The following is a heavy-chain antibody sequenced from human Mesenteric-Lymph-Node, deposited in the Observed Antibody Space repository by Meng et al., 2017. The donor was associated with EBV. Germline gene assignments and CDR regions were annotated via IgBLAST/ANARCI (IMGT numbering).Heavy chain of an antibody. J-gene: IGHJ5*02. CDR1: EFIFSNYA. V-gene: IGHV3-30-3*01. D-gene: IGHD2/OR15-2a*01. Sequence: VQLVGSGGGLVQPGGSLRLSCAASEFIFSNYAMHWVRQAPGKGLEWVSIISSDATNKYYADSVKGRFTISRDNSKNTLYLQMNSLRAEDTAVYYCARGGQYNSDSDGWFDPWGQGTLVTVSS. CDR2: ISSDATNK. CDR3: ARGGQYNSDSDGWFDP.